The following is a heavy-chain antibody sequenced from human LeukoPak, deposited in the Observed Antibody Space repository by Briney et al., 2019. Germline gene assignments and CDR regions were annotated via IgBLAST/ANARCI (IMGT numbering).Heavy chain of an antibody. CDR2: IRYDGSNK. CDR3: AKGTGTGPDAFDI. J-gene: IGHJ3*02. Sequence: GGSLRLSCAASGFTFSSYGMHWVRQAPGKGLEWVAFIRYDGSNKYYADSVKGRFTISRDNSKNTLYLQMNSLRAEDTAVYYCAKGTGTGPDAFDIWGQGTMVTASS. CDR1: GFTFSSYG. V-gene: IGHV3-30*02. D-gene: IGHD1-1*01.